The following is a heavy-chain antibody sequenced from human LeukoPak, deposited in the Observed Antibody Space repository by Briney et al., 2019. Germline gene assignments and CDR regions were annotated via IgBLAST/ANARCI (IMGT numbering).Heavy chain of an antibody. V-gene: IGHV4-39*01. CDR3: ARIGYRSSSLDY. J-gene: IGHJ4*02. CDR2: IYYSGNT. Sequence: SETLSLTCTVSGGSITTSSYYWGWIRQPPGKGLEWIGNIYYSGNTYYNPSLKSRVTISVDTSKNQFSLTVRSVTAADTAVYYCARIGYRSSSLDYWGQGTLVTVSS. D-gene: IGHD6-13*01. CDR1: GGSITTSSYY.